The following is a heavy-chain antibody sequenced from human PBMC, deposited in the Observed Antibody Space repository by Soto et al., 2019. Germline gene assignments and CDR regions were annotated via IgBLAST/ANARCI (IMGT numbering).Heavy chain of an antibody. Sequence: ASVKVSCKASGYTFTSYYMHWVRQAPGQGLEWMGIINPSGGSTSYAQKFQGRVTMTRDTSTSTVYMELSSLRSEDTAVYYCASASPEITMVRGVDNETPYYYGMDVWGQGTTVTVSS. D-gene: IGHD3-10*01. CDR1: GYTFTSYY. V-gene: IGHV1-46*03. CDR2: INPSGGST. J-gene: IGHJ6*02. CDR3: ASASPEITMVRGVDNETPYYYGMDV.